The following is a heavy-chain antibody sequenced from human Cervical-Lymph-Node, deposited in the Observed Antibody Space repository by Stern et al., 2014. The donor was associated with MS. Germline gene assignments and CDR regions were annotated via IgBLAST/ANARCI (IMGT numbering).Heavy chain of an antibody. Sequence: EVNLVESGGGVVQPGGSLRLSCVGSGFPFSSYAMIWVRKAPGKGLEYVSGSGSDGRTHYADSVRGRFTTSRDNSESTLYLQMNSLRVEYTAVYYCAKDLHNWSAYYWGQGTLVTVSS. CDR3: AKDLHNWSAYY. D-gene: IGHD1-20*01. CDR1: GFPFSSYA. V-gene: IGHV3-23*04. CDR2: SGSDGRT. J-gene: IGHJ4*02.